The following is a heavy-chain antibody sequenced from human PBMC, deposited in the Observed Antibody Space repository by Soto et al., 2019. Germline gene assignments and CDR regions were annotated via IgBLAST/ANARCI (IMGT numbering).Heavy chain of an antibody. V-gene: IGHV4-59*01. CDR3: AREARVRYPFDP. D-gene: IGHD3-9*01. CDR1: GGSISSYY. J-gene: IGHJ5*02. CDR2: IYYSGST. Sequence: QVQLQESGPGLVKPSETLSLTCTVSGGSISSYYWSWIRQPPGKGLEWIGYIYYSGSTNYNPSLKSRVTISVDTSKNQFSLKLNSVTAADTAMYYCAREARVRYPFDPWGQGTLVTVSS.